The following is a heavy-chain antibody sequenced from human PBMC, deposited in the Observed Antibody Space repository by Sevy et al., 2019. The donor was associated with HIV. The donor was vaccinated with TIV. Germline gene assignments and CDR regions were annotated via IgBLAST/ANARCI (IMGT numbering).Heavy chain of an antibody. J-gene: IGHJ5*02. D-gene: IGHD3-3*01. Sequence: ASVKVSCKASGGTFSSYAISWVRHAPGEGLEWMGGIIPIFRTANYAQKFQGRVTITADESTSTAYMELSSLRSEDTAVYYCARYLVRDYDFWNGYPHHNWFDPWGQGTLVTVSS. CDR3: ARYLVRDYDFWNGYPHHNWFDP. CDR2: IIPIFRTA. CDR1: GGTFSSYA. V-gene: IGHV1-69*13.